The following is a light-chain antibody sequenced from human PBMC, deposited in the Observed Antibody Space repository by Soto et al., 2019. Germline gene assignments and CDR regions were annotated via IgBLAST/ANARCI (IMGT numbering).Light chain of an antibody. CDR3: SSYTTSNTYV. CDR1: SSDVGDSYY. Sequence: QSVLTQSASVSGSPGQSITISCTGTSSDVGDSYYVSWYQQHPDKAPKLIIYYVNDRPSGVSDRFSGSKSGNTASLTISGLQAEDEADYYCSSYTTSNTYVFGTWTKLTVL. V-gene: IGLV2-14*03. J-gene: IGLJ1*01. CDR2: YVN.